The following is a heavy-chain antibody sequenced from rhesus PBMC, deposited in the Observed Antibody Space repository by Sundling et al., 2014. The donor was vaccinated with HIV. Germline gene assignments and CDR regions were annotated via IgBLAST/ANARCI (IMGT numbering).Heavy chain of an antibody. J-gene: IGHJ4*01. V-gene: IGHV3-54*02. CDR2: RSYDGSKK. CDR1: GFTGNNYD. Sequence: EVQLVESGGGLVQPGGSLRLSCEASGFTGNNYDMHWVRQAPGKGLEWVAVRSYDGSKKYYADSVKDRFAISRDNSKSMLYLQMNNLKLEDTAVYYCVRGSYFGLVTLSPFDYWGQGVLVTVSS. D-gene: IGHD3-3*01. CDR3: VRGSYFGLVTLSPFDY.